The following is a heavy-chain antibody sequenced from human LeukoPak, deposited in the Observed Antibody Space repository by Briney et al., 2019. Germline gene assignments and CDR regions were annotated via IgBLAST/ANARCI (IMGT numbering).Heavy chain of an antibody. CDR2: INHSGST. CDR3: ARGGTVRPLRIAAAGTGWFDP. Sequence: SETLSLTCAVYGGSFSGYYWSWIRQPPGKGLEWMGEINHSGSTNYNPSLKSRVTISVETSKNQFSLKLSSVTAADTAVYYCARGGTVRPLRIAAAGTGWFDPWGQGTLVTVSS. CDR1: GGSFSGYY. D-gene: IGHD6-13*01. V-gene: IGHV4-34*01. J-gene: IGHJ5*02.